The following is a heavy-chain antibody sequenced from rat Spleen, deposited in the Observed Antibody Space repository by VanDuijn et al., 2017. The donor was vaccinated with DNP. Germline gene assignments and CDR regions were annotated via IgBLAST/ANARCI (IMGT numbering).Heavy chain of an antibody. CDR2: MRYDGDT. CDR3: TRESWGYVMDA. V-gene: IGHV2S30*01. Sequence: VQLKESGPGLVQPSQTLSLTCTVSGFSLTDYSVHWVRQPPGKGLEWMGCMRYDGDTYYNSALKSRLSISRDTSKSQVFLKMNSLQTDDTAIYYCTRESWGYVMDAWGQGASVTVSS. D-gene: IGHD5-1*01. CDR1: GFSLTDYS. J-gene: IGHJ4*01.